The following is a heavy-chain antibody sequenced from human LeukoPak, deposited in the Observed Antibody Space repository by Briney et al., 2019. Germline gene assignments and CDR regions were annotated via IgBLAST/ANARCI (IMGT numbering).Heavy chain of an antibody. CDR1: GGSFSGYF. D-gene: IGHD1-14*01. CDR3: ARVTGPYYFDY. CDR2: INQSGIT. V-gene: IGHV4-34*01. Sequence: SSETLSLTCAVSGGSFSGYFWSWIRQPPGKGLEWIGEINQSGITNNNPSLKSRVTISVDKSKNQFSLKLSSVTAADTAVYYCARVTGPYYFDYWGQGTLVTVSS. J-gene: IGHJ4*02.